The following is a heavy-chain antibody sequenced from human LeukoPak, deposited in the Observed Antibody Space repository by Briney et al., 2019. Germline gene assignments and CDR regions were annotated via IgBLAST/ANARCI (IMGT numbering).Heavy chain of an antibody. J-gene: IGHJ6*03. V-gene: IGHV4-34*01. D-gene: IGHD6-19*01. CDR1: GGSFSDYY. CDR2: INHSGTT. CDR3: GRGEGTLAGRRWPYSFYYYVAV. Sequence: SETLSLTCVVYGGSFSDYYWTWVRQPPGKGLEWIGEINHSGTTMYNPSLKSRVTISIHTSNNQFSLKLNSVTAADTAVYYCGRGEGTLAGRRWPYSFYYYVAVWGKGTTVTVSS.